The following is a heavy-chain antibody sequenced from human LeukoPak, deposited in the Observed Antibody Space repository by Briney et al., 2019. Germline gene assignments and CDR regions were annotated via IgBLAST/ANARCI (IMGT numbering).Heavy chain of an antibody. Sequence: SETLSLTCTVSGGSISSSSYYWGWIRQPPGKGLEWIGSIYYSGSTYYNPSLKSRVTISVDTSKNQFSLKLSSVTAADTAVYYCARHHTQGAYYYDSSGYLGYWGQGTLVTVSS. V-gene: IGHV4-39*01. D-gene: IGHD3-22*01. J-gene: IGHJ4*02. CDR2: IYYSGST. CDR3: ARHHTQGAYYYDSSGYLGY. CDR1: GGSISSSSYY.